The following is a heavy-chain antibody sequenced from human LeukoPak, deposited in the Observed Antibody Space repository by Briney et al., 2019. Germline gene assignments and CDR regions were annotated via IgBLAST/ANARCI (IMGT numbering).Heavy chain of an antibody. CDR3: AKAPRPHSDY. V-gene: IGHV3-74*01. CDR1: GFTFTSYW. Sequence: GGSLRLSCAASGFTFTSYWMHWVRQDLGKGLVWVSRINADGNRITYADSVKGRFTISRDNAKNTLSLQMNSLRVEDTAVYYCAKAPRPHSDYWGQGTLVTVSS. CDR2: INADGNRI. J-gene: IGHJ4*02.